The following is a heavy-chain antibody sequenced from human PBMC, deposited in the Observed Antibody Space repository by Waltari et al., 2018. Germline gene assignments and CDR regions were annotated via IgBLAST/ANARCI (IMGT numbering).Heavy chain of an antibody. Sequence: QVQLHESGPGLVRPPETVSLTCDVSGYSISNGLYWGWIRQPPGKGLEWIANIYYSGTTYYNPSLRSRVTISVDTSKNLFSLKLRSVTAADTAIYYCARMDFWSGYDYWGPGTLLSVSS. CDR2: IYYSGTT. V-gene: IGHV4-38-2*01. J-gene: IGHJ4*02. CDR3: ARMDFWSGYDY. CDR1: GYSISNGLY. D-gene: IGHD3-3*01.